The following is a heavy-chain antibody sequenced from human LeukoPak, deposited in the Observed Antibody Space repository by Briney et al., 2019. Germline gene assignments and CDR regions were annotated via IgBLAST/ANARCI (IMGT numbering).Heavy chain of an antibody. CDR3: ARPFSGSYYEGFDY. Sequence: PGRSLRLSCAASGFTFSSYAMHWVRQAPGKGLEWVAVISYDGSNKYYADSVKGRFTISRDNSKNTLYLQMNSLRAEDTAVYYCARPFSGSYYEGFDYWGQGTLATVSS. CDR1: GFTFSSYA. D-gene: IGHD1-26*01. J-gene: IGHJ4*02. CDR2: ISYDGSNK. V-gene: IGHV3-30-3*01.